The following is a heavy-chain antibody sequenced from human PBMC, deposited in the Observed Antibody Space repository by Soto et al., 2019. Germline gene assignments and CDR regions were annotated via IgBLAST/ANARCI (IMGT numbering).Heavy chain of an antibody. CDR1: GFTFSNAW. J-gene: IGHJ3*02. CDR3: FRIWSGWDAFDI. CDR2: IKSKTDGGTT. V-gene: IGHV3-15*01. Sequence: GGSLRLSCAASGFTFSNAWMSWVRQAPGKGLEWVGRIKSKTDGGTTDYAAPVKGRFTISRDDSKNTLYLQMNSLKTEDTAVYYCFRIWSGWDAFDIWGQGTMVTVSS. D-gene: IGHD6-19*01.